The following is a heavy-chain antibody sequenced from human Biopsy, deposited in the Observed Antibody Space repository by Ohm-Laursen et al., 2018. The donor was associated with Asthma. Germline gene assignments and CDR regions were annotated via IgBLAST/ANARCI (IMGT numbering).Heavy chain of an antibody. D-gene: IGHD2-21*02. CDR1: GDSNDSGDYS. J-gene: IGHJ4*02. CDR3: ARGWNCGGDCYSLDS. Sequence: TLSLTCAVSGDSNDSGDYSWTWIRQSPGVGLEWIGYIYRNGDTYYNPTLKNRVTISIDRSKNQFSLRLRSVTAADTAVYYCARGWNCGGDCYSLDSWGQGTLVTVSS. CDR2: IYRNGDT. V-gene: IGHV4-30-2*06.